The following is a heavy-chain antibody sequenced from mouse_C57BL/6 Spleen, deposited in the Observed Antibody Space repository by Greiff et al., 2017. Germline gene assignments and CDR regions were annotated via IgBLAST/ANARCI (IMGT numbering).Heavy chain of an antibody. D-gene: IGHD4-1*01. J-gene: IGHJ2*01. CDR2: IDPNSGGT. CDR3: ARLGLTGTAFDY. V-gene: IGHV1-72*01. Sequence: VKQSCKASGYTFTSYWMHWVKQRPGRGLEWIGRIDPNSGGTKYNEKFKSKATLTVDKPSSTAYMQLSSLTSEDSAVYYCARLGLTGTAFDYWGQGTTLTVSS. CDR1: GYTFTSYW.